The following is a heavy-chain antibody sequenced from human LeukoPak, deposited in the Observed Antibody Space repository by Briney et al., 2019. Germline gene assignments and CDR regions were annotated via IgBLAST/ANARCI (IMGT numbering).Heavy chain of an antibody. CDR3: AKDLPDYGDYIEGY. V-gene: IGHV3-23*01. CDR2: ISGSGGTT. J-gene: IGHJ4*02. CDR1: GFTFSRFA. Sequence: GGSLRLSCAAPGFTFSRFAMSWVRQAPGKGLEWVSTISGSGGTTNYADSVKGRFTFSRDNSKNTLYLQMNSLRAEDTAVYYCAKDLPDYGDYIEGYWGQGTLVTVSS. D-gene: IGHD4-17*01.